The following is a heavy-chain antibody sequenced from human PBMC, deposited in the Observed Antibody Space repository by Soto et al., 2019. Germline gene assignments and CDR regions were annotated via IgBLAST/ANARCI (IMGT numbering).Heavy chain of an antibody. D-gene: IGHD3-22*01. J-gene: IGHJ3*02. CDR3: ARGPNDGGYYDSGCQDAFDI. V-gene: IGHV3-53*01. CDR1: GFTVSSNY. CDR2: IYSGGST. Sequence: PGGSLRLSCAASGFTVSSNYMTWVRQAPGKGLEWVSVIYSGGSTYYADSVKGRFTISRDNSKNTLYLQMNSLRAEDTAVYYCARGPNDGGYYDSGCQDAFDIWGQGTMVTVSS.